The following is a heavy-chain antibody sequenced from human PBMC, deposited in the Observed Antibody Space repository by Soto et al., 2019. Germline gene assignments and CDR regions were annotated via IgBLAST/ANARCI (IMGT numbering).Heavy chain of an antibody. J-gene: IGHJ4*02. Sequence: ASVKVSCKASGYTFTSYGISWVRQAPGQGLEWMGIINPSGGSTNYAQKFQGRVTMTRDTSTSTVYMELSGLRSEDTAVYYCARQYNWNLIDYWGQGTLVTVSS. D-gene: IGHD1-20*01. CDR2: INPSGGST. CDR1: GYTFTSYG. V-gene: IGHV1-46*01. CDR3: ARQYNWNLIDY.